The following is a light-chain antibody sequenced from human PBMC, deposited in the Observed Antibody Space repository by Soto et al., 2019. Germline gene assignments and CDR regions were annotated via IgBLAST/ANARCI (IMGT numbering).Light chain of an antibody. CDR3: QQRSNWSLT. J-gene: IGKJ4*01. CDR1: QSVSSN. V-gene: IGKV3-11*01. Sequence: EIVMTQSPATLSVSPGERATLSCRASQSVSSNLAWYQQKPGQPPRLLIYDASNRATGIPARFSGSGSGTDFTLTISSLEPEDFAVYYCQQRSNWSLTFGGGTKVEIK. CDR2: DAS.